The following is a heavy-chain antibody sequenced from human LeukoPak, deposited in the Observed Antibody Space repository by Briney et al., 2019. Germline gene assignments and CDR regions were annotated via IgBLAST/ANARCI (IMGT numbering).Heavy chain of an antibody. CDR3: TRHSRFLEWFDAFDI. Sequence: GGSLRLSCAASGFTFSNAWMSWVRQAPGKGLEWVGRIKSETDGGTTNYAAPVKGRFTITRDDSKNAVYLQMNSLKTDDTALYYCTRHSRFLEWFDAFDIWGQGTMVTVSS. CDR1: GFTFSNAW. J-gene: IGHJ3*02. CDR2: IKSETDGGTT. V-gene: IGHV3-15*01. D-gene: IGHD3-3*01.